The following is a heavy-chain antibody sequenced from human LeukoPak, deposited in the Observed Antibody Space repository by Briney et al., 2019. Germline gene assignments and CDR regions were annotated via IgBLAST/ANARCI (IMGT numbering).Heavy chain of an antibody. J-gene: IGHJ4*02. D-gene: IGHD6-13*01. CDR2: ISSSSNSI. V-gene: IGHV3-48*01. CDR1: GFTFSSYS. Sequence: GSLRLSCAASGFTFSSYSMNWVRQAPGKGLEWVSYISSSSNSIYYTDSVKGRFTISRDNAKKSLFLQMNSLRVEDTAVYYCARSVAAGELDFWGQGTLVTVSS. CDR3: ARSVAAGELDF.